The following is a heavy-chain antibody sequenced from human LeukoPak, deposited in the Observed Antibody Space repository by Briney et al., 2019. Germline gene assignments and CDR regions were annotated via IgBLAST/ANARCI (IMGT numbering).Heavy chain of an antibody. CDR3: ARDLSRYDYVWGSYRLPHAFDI. CDR1: GGSISIGSYY. J-gene: IGHJ3*02. D-gene: IGHD3-16*02. Sequence: PSETLSLTCTVSGGSISIGSYYWSWIRQPAGKGLEGIRRIYTSGSTSYNPSLKNRFTISVDTSKNQFSLKLSSVTAADTAVYYCARDLSRYDYVWGSYRLPHAFDIWGQGTMVTVSS. CDR2: IYTSGST. V-gene: IGHV4-61*02.